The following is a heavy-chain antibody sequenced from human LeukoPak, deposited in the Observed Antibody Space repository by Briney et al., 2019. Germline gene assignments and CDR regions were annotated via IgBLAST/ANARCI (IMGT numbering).Heavy chain of an antibody. V-gene: IGHV4-39*01. CDR1: GGSISSSCYY. CDR2: IYYSGST. CDR3: ANGRYFDWFSAFDI. Sequence: SETLSLTCTVSGGSISSSCYYWGWIRQPPGKGLDWFGRIYYSGSTYYNTSLKSRVTISLDTSKNQFSLKLSSVTAADTAVYYCANGRYFDWFSAFDIWGQGTMVTVSS. D-gene: IGHD3-9*01. J-gene: IGHJ3*02.